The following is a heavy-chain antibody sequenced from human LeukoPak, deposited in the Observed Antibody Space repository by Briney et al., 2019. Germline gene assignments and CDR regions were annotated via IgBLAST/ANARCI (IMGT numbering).Heavy chain of an antibody. V-gene: IGHV1-69*13. CDR1: GGTFSSYA. D-gene: IGHD1-1*01. J-gene: IGHJ4*02. CDR3: AREKATGTSHFDY. Sequence: SVKVSCKASGGTFSSYAISWVRQAPGQGLEWMGGIIPIFGTANYAQKFQGRVTVTADESTSTAYMELSSLRSEDTAVYYCAREKATGTSHFDYWGQGTLVTVSS. CDR2: IIPIFGTA.